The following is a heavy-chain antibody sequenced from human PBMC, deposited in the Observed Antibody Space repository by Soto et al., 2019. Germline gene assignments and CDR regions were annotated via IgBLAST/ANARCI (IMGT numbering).Heavy chain of an antibody. CDR1: GGSFMSQA. Sequence: SVTVYCKASGGSFMSQAISWVRQAPGQGLEWMGWISAYNGNTNYSQKLQGRVTMTTDTSTITAYMELRSLRSDDTAVYYCARAVNYYDSSQDYYWGQGTLVTVSS. CDR2: ISAYNGNT. V-gene: IGHV1-18*01. D-gene: IGHD3-22*01. J-gene: IGHJ4*02. CDR3: ARAVNYYDSSQDYY.